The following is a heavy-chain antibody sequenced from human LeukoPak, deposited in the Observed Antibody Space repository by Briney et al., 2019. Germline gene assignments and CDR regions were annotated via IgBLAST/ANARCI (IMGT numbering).Heavy chain of an antibody. V-gene: IGHV1-8*03. CDR1: GYTFTSYD. J-gene: IGHJ3*02. CDR2: MNPNSGNT. CDR3: AADALSGSYFPDAFDI. Sequence: ASVKVSCKASGYTFTSYDINWVRQATGQGLEWMGWMNPNSGNTGYAQKFQERVTITRDMSTSTAYMELSSLRSEDTAVYYCAADALSGSYFPDAFDIWGQGTMVTVSS. D-gene: IGHD1-26*01.